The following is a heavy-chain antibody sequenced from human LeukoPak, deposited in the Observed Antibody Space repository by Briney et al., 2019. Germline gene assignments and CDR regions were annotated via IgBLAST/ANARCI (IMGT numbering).Heavy chain of an antibody. CDR3: ARGPPTVLDGDYGAFDY. J-gene: IGHJ4*02. Sequence: ASVKVSCKASGYPFTNYAMNWVRQAPGQGLEYIGWINTNTGNPTYAQGFTGRFVFSLDTSVSTAYLQISSLKAEDTAVYYCARGPPTVLDGDYGAFDYWGQGTLVTVSS. CDR2: INTNTGNP. V-gene: IGHV7-4-1*02. CDR1: GYPFTNYA. D-gene: IGHD4-17*01.